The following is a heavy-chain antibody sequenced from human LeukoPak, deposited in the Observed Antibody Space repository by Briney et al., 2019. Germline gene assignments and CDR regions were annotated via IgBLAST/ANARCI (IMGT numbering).Heavy chain of an antibody. CDR2: INQGGSEK. D-gene: IGHD3-22*01. Sequence: GGSLRLSCAASGFTFSRYWMSWVRQVPRKGLEWVANINQGGSEKYYVDSVKGRFTISRDNAKNSLYLQMNSLRAEDTAVYYCARDKGDYDTSGSLFVFGGQGTLVTVSS. J-gene: IGHJ4*02. CDR1: GFTFSRYW. V-gene: IGHV3-7*03. CDR3: ARDKGDYDTSGSLFVF.